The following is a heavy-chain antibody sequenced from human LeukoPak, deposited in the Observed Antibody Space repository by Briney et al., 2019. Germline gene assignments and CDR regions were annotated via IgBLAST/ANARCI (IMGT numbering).Heavy chain of an antibody. J-gene: IGHJ4*02. CDR1: GFTFSSYS. CDR3: ARALASGSYYFRGSVDY. CDR2: ISSSSSYI. Sequence: GGSLRLSCAASGFTFSSYSMNWVRQAPGKGLGWVSSISSSSSYIYYADSVKGRFTISRDNAKNSLYLQMNSLRAEDTAVYYCARALASGSYYFRGSVDYWGQGTLVTVSS. D-gene: IGHD1-26*01. V-gene: IGHV3-21*01.